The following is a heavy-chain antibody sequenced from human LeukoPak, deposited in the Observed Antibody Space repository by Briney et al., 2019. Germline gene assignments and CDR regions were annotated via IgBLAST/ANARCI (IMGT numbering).Heavy chain of an antibody. CDR2: ISSSSSYI. V-gene: IGHV3-21*01. CDR1: GFTFSSYS. Sequence: NAGGSLRLSCAASGFTFSSYSMNWVRQAPGKGLEWISYISSSSSYINYADSVKGRFTISRDNAKNSLYLQMNSLRAEDTAVYYCASGSTYWGQGTLVTVSS. CDR3: ASGSTY. J-gene: IGHJ4*02. D-gene: IGHD3-10*01.